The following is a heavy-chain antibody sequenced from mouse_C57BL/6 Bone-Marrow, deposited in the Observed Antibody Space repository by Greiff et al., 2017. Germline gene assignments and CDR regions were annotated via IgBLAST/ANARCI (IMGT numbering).Heavy chain of an antibody. J-gene: IGHJ4*01. CDR2: TFYSGIT. D-gene: IGHD1-1*01. V-gene: IGHV3-3*01. Sequence: FPGNKLEYIGYTFYSGITTYNPSLESRTYITRDTSKNQFSLKLSSVTTADTATYYCARSYGSIPYAMDYWGQGTSVTVSS. CDR3: ARSYGSIPYAMDY.